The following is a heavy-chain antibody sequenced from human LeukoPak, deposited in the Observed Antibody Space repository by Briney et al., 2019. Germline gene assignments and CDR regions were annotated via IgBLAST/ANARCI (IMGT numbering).Heavy chain of an antibody. CDR2: TSNDETKR. V-gene: IGHV3-30*03. Sequence: PGRSLRLSCAASGFAFSTYVMHWVRQAPGKGLEWVAITSNDETKRFYADSVKGRFTISRDNSKNTLHLHMNSLRVEDTAVYYCARGVVAVAAIDYWGQGILATVSS. D-gene: IGHD2-15*01. CDR3: ARGVVAVAAIDY. J-gene: IGHJ4*02. CDR1: GFAFSTYV.